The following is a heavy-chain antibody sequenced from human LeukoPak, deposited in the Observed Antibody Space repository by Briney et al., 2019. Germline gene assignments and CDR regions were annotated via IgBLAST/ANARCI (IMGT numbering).Heavy chain of an antibody. D-gene: IGHD3-22*01. V-gene: IGHV1-18*01. J-gene: IGHJ3*02. CDR2: ISAYNGNT. CDR1: GYTFTSYG. CDR3: ARPLSSGYYYGDAFDI. Sequence: GASVKVSCKASGYTFTSYGISWVRQAPGQGLEWMGWISAYNGNTNYAQRLQGRVTMTTDTSTSTAYMELRSLRSDDTAVYYCARPLSSGYYYGDAFDIWGQGTMVTVSS.